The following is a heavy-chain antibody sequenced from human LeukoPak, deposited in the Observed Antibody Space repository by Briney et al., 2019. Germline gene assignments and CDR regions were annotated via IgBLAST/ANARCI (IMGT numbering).Heavy chain of an antibody. V-gene: IGHV3-7*04. Sequence: GGSVRLSCAASGLTFSSFWMSWPRQAPGKGLEWVANIKQDGSEKYYVDSVKGRFTISRDNAKNSLYLQMNSLRVEDTAVYYCARGEYYYDGGYWGQGTLVTVSS. CDR2: IKQDGSEK. D-gene: IGHD3-22*01. CDR3: ARGEYYYDGGY. CDR1: GLTFSSFW. J-gene: IGHJ4*02.